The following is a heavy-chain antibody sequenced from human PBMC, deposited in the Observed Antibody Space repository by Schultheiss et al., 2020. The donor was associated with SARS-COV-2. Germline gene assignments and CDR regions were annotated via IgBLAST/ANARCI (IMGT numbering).Heavy chain of an antibody. J-gene: IGHJ4*02. Sequence: GSLRLSCTVSGGSISSYYWSWIRQPPGKGLEWIGYIYYSGSTNYNPSLKSRVTISVDTSKNQFSLKLSSVTAADTAVYYCARAGVAGTFVDYWGQGTLVTVSS. D-gene: IGHD6-19*01. CDR2: IYYSGST. CDR1: GGSISSYY. V-gene: IGHV4-59*12. CDR3: ARAGVAGTFVDY.